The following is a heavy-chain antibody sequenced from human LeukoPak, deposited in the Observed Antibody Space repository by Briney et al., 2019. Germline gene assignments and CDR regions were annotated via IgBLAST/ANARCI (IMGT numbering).Heavy chain of an antibody. J-gene: IGHJ6*02. CDR3: ARGGYGGSYGMDV. V-gene: IGHV4-61*01. D-gene: IGHD4-23*01. Sequence: SETLSLTCTVSGGSVSSGSYYWSWIRQPPGKGLEWIGYIYYSGSTNYNPSLKSRVTISVDTSKNQFSLKLSSVTAADTAVCYCARGGYGGSYGMDVWGQGTTVTVSS. CDR1: GGSVSSGSYY. CDR2: IYYSGST.